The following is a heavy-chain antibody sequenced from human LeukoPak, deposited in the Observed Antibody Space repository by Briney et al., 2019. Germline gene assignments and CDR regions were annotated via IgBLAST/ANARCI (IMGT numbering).Heavy chain of an antibody. D-gene: IGHD3-10*01. CDR2: INHSGST. Sequence: PSETLSLTCAVYGGSFSGYYWSWIRQPPGKGLEWIGEINHSGSTNYNPSLKSRVTISVDTSKNQFSLKLSSVTAADTAVYYCARFWRVRGISVAFDIWGQGTMVTVSS. V-gene: IGHV4-34*01. CDR3: ARFWRVRGISVAFDI. CDR1: GGSFSGYY. J-gene: IGHJ3*02.